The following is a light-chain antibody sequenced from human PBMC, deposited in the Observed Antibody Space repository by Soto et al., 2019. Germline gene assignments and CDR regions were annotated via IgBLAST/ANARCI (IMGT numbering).Light chain of an antibody. CDR1: VLAKKY. J-gene: IGLJ2*01. CDR3: YSAADNNQRV. V-gene: IGLV3-27*01. Sequence: SYELTQPSSVSVSPGQTARITCSGDVLAKKYARWFQRKPGQAPVLVIYKDSERPSGIPERFSGSSSGTTVTLTISGAQVEDEADYYCYSAADNNQRVFGGGTKLTVL. CDR2: KDS.